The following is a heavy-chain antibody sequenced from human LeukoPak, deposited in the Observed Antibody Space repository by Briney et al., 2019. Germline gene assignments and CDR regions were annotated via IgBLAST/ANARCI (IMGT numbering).Heavy chain of an antibody. Sequence: GASVKVSCKASGYTFTGYYMHWVRQAPGQGLEWMGRINPNSGGTNYAQKFQGRVTMTRDTSISTAYTELSRLRSDDTAVYYCARKNWNYGVHYYYYMDVWGKGTTVTVSS. CDR3: ARKNWNYGVHYYYYMDV. D-gene: IGHD1-7*01. V-gene: IGHV1-2*06. CDR1: GYTFTGYY. CDR2: INPNSGGT. J-gene: IGHJ6*03.